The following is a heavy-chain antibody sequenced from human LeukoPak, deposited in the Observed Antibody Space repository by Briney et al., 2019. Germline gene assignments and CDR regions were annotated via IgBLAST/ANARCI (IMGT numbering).Heavy chain of an antibody. J-gene: IGHJ4*02. V-gene: IGHV3-48*01. CDR2: ISSCSSTI. CDR1: GFTFSSYS. Sequence: GGSLRLSCAASGFTFSSYSMNWVRQAPGKGLEWVSYISSCSSTIYYADSVKGRFTISRDNAKNSLYLQMNSLRAEDTAVYYCARDRNAVVPAAIKYWGQGTLVTVSS. D-gene: IGHD2-2*01. CDR3: ARDRNAVVPAAIKY.